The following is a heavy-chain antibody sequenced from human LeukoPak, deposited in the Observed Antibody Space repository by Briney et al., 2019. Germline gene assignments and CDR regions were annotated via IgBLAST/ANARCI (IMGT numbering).Heavy chain of an antibody. CDR2: IYYSVST. J-gene: IGHJ1*01. Sequence: PSETLSLTCTVSGGSISNYYWSWIRQPPGKGLEWIGYIYYSVSTYYNPSLRSRVTISVDTSKNQFSLNLNSVTAADTAVYYCARALSGTYGLFQHWGQGTLVTVSS. CDR3: ARALSGTYGLFQH. V-gene: IGHV4-59*01. D-gene: IGHD1-26*01. CDR1: GGSISNYY.